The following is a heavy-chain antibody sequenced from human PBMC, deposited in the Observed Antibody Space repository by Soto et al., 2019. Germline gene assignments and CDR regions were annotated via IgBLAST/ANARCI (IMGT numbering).Heavy chain of an antibody. CDR3: ARVKYYDFWSGYRGSHTGNYYYYGMDV. Sequence: QVQLVQSGAEVKKPGSSVKVSCKASGGTFSSYAISWVRQAPGQGLEWMGGIIPIFGTANYAQKFQGRVTITRDAATRIDYKELSSLRSEDTAVYYCARVKYYDFWSGYRGSHTGNYYYYGMDVWGQGTTVTVSS. V-gene: IGHV1-69*01. D-gene: IGHD3-3*01. J-gene: IGHJ6*02. CDR1: GGTFSSYA. CDR2: IIPIFGTA.